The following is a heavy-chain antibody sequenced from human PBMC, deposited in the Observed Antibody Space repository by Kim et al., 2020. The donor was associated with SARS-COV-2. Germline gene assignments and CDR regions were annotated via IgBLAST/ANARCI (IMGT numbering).Heavy chain of an antibody. D-gene: IGHD4-4*01. CDR1: GYTFKSYP. CDR3: ARDMNPTVYDY. J-gene: IGHJ4*02. CDR2: VNAANDKT. Sequence: ASVKVSCKASGYTFKSYPIHWLRQAPGQRLEWMGGVNAANDKTKYSQKFQGRVTITRDTSANTAYMDMSSLTSEDTAIYYCARDMNPTVYDYWGQGTLVT. V-gene: IGHV1-3*01.